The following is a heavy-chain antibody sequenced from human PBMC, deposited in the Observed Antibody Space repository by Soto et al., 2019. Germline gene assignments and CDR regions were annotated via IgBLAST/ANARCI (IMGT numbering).Heavy chain of an antibody. J-gene: IGHJ4*02. CDR2: ISYDGSNK. CDR3: ATEYYDILTGYLKSGVDY. V-gene: IGHV3-30*03. D-gene: IGHD3-9*01. CDR1: VFTFSSYG. Sequence: GGSLRLSCAASVFTFSSYGMHWVRQAPGKGLEWVAVISYDGSNKYYAGSVKGRFTISRDNSKNTLYLQMNSLRAQDTAVYYFATEYYDILTGYLKSGVDYWGQGTLVTVSS.